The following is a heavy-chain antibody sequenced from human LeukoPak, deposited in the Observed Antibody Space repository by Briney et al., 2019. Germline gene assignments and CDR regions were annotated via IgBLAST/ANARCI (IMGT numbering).Heavy chain of an antibody. J-gene: IGHJ4*02. CDR1: GYTFTGYY. Sequence: ASVKVSCKASGYTFTGYYIHWVRQAPGQGLEWMGWINPHSGGTNCAQKFQGRVTMTRDTSISTAYMELSRLGSDDTAVYYCARGTKFSTFDIVVVPFDYWGQGTLVTVSS. V-gene: IGHV1-2*02. D-gene: IGHD2-2*01. CDR2: INPHSGGT. CDR3: ARGTKFSTFDIVVVPFDY.